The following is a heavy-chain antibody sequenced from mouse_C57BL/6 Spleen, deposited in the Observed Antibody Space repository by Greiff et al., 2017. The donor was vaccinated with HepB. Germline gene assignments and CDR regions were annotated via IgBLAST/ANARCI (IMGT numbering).Heavy chain of an antibody. D-gene: IGHD1-1*01. CDR2: IYPGNSDT. Sequence: EVQLQESGTVLARPGASVKMSCKTSGYTFTSYWMHWVKQRPGQGLEWIGAIYPGNSDTSYNQKFKGKAKLTAVTSASTAYMELSSLTNEDSAVYYCTRDRAGSSYEYYYAMDYWGQGTSVTVSS. CDR1: GYTFTSYW. V-gene: IGHV1-5*01. CDR3: TRDRAGSSYEYYYAMDY. J-gene: IGHJ4*01.